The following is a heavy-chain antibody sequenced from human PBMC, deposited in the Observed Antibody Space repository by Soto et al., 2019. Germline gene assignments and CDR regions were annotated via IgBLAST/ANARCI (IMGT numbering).Heavy chain of an antibody. CDR2: IRSKAYGGTT. CDR1: GFTFGDYA. CDR3: TRNVIAVV. V-gene: IGHV3-49*04. D-gene: IGHD6-19*01. J-gene: IGHJ4*02. Sequence: PVGSVRLSCTASGFTFGDYAMSWVRQAPGKGLEWVGFIRSKAYGGTTEYAASVKGRFTISRDDSKSIAYLQMDSLKTEDTAVYYCTRNVIAVVWGQGTLVTVSS.